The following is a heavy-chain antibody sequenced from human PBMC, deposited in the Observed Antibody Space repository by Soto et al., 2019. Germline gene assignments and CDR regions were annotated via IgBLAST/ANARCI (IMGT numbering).Heavy chain of an antibody. J-gene: IGHJ3*02. CDR2: ISSTGGST. CDR3: ATSAYDPFDAFDI. CDR1: GFTFSSFA. Sequence: EVQLLESGGGLVQPGGSLRLSCAASGFTFSSFAMSWVRQAPGKGLDWVSSISSTGGSTYYADSVKGRFTISRDNSKHTLYLQINSLRAEDTAVYYCATSAYDPFDAFDIWGQGTMVTVSS. V-gene: IGHV3-23*01. D-gene: IGHD3-22*01.